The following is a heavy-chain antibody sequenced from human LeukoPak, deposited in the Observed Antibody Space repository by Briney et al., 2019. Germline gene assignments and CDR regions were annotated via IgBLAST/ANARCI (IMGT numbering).Heavy chain of an antibody. Sequence: GGSLRLSCAASGFTFSSYSMNWVRQAPGKGLEWVSSISSSSSYIYYADSVKGRFTISRDNPKNSLYLQMNSLRAEDTAVYYCAREIELRWYYASSAQLMGGAFDIWGQGTMVTVSS. CDR2: ISSSSSYI. J-gene: IGHJ3*02. D-gene: IGHD3-22*01. CDR3: AREIELRWYYASSAQLMGGAFDI. V-gene: IGHV3-21*01. CDR1: GFTFSSYS.